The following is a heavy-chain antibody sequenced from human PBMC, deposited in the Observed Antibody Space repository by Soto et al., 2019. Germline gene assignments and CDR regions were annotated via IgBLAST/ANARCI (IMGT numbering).Heavy chain of an antibody. CDR3: TASIQLWPLYGSGSYYAY. V-gene: IGHV3-15*01. D-gene: IGHD3-10*01. Sequence: GGSLRLSCAASGFTFSNAWMSWVRQAPGKGLEWVGRIKSKTDGGTTDYAAPVKGRFTISRDDSKNTLYLQMNSLKTEDTAVYYCTASIQLWPLYGSGSYYAYWGQGTLVTVSS. J-gene: IGHJ4*02. CDR2: IKSKTDGGTT. CDR1: GFTFSNAW.